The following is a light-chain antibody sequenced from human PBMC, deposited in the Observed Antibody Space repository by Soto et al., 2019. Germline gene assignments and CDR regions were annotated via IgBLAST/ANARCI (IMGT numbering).Light chain of an antibody. CDR3: QQYNNWPRAT. Sequence: EIIMTQSPATLSVSPGEGVTLSCRASQSISSNLAWYEQTPGQAPRLLMFRTSSRANGLPARISGSGSGTEYNLTLGSLQSEDFGAYDCQQYNNWPRATFGGGTKVDIK. CDR1: QSISSN. J-gene: IGKJ4*01. V-gene: IGKV3-15*01. CDR2: RTS.